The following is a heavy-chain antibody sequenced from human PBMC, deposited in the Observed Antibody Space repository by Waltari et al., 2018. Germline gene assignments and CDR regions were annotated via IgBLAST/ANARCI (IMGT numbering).Heavy chain of an antibody. CDR3: ATRGGISNWGLDY. CDR2: ISSGSGSI. Sequence: EVQLVESGGGLVQSGGSLRLSCPAPGFTFSTYNMNWVRQAPGKGLEWLSYISSGSGSIYYADSVKGRFTISRDNARNSLYLQMNNLRAEDTAVYYCATRGGISNWGLDYWGQGTLVTVSS. D-gene: IGHD7-27*01. V-gene: IGHV3-48*04. J-gene: IGHJ4*02. CDR1: GFTFSTYN.